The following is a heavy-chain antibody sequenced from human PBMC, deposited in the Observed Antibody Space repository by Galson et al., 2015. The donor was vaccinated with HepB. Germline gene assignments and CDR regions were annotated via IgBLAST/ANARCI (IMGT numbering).Heavy chain of an antibody. Sequence: SVKVSCKVSGYTLSELSMHWVRQAPGKGLEWMGGFDPEDGETIYAQKFQGRVSTTEDTSTDTASMVLSFLRSDDTAVYYCATDQGAVGATSAFDRWGQGTMVTVSS. J-gene: IGHJ3*01. CDR1: GYTLSELS. CDR3: ATDQGAVGATSAFDR. CDR2: FDPEDGET. V-gene: IGHV1-24*01. D-gene: IGHD1-26*01.